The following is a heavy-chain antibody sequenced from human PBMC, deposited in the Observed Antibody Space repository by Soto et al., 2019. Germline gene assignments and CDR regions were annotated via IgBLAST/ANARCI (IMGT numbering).Heavy chain of an antibody. CDR1: GGSISSGGYS. J-gene: IGHJ6*02. CDR3: ARGGRYQRVRYYYYGMDV. CDR2: IYHSGST. V-gene: IGHV4-30-2*01. D-gene: IGHD2-2*01. Sequence: QLQLQESGSGLVKPSQTLSLTCAVSGGSISSGGYSWSWIRQPPGKGLEWIGYIYHSGSTYYNPSLKSRVTISVDRSKNQFSLKLSSVTAADTAVYYCARGGRYQRVRYYYYGMDVWGQGTTVTVSS.